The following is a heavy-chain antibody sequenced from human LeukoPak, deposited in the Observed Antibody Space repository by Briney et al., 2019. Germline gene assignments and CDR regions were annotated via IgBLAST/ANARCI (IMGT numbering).Heavy chain of an antibody. J-gene: IGHJ4*01. CDR3: ARDGTAAGLYFDL. CDR1: GFTFSSYG. D-gene: IGHD6-13*01. V-gene: IGHV3-33*01. Sequence: GGSLRLSCAASGFTFSSYGMHWVRQAPGKGLERVAVIWYDGSNKYYADSVKGRFTISRDDTKSSLYLQINSLRAADTAVYYCARDGTAAGLYFDLWGQGTLVTVSS. CDR2: IWYDGSNK.